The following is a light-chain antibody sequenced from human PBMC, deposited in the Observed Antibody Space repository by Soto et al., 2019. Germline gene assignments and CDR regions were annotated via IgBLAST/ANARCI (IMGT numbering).Light chain of an antibody. V-gene: IGKV1-39*01. J-gene: IGKJ1*01. CDR2: AAS. Sequence: DIQMTQSPSSLSASIGDSVTITCRASQTIIGYLNWYQQKPGKAPRLLINAASNLQSGVPSRFSGSGSETDFTLTITSLQPEDFATYYCQQSYTTPRTFGQGTKVEIQ. CDR3: QQSYTTPRT. CDR1: QTIIGY.